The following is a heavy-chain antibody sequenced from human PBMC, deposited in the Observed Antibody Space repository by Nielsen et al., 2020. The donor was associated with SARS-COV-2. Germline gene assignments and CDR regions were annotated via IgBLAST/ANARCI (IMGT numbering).Heavy chain of an antibody. CDR1: GRSISSGDYY. D-gene: IGHD3-22*01. CDR3: AREPSYYYDSSGYYLYWYFDL. Sequence: SETLSLTCTVSGRSISSGDYYWSLIRQPPGKGLEWIGYIYYSGSTYYNPSLKSRVTISVDTSKNQFSLKLSSVTAADTAVYYCAREPSYYYDSSGYYLYWYFDLWGRGTLVTVSS. J-gene: IGHJ2*01. V-gene: IGHV4-30-4*01. CDR2: IYYSGST.